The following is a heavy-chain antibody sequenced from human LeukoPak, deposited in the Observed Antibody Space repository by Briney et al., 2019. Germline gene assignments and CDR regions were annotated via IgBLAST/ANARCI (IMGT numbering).Heavy chain of an antibody. CDR3: ARFRTLTTHFDY. D-gene: IGHD4-11*01. V-gene: IGHV4-39*01. Sequence: SETLSLTCTVSGGSISSSGYYWGWIRQPPGKGREWIGTIYYSGSTYYNPSLKSRVTISVDTSKNQFSLKLSSVTAADTAVYYCARFRTLTTHFDYWGQGTLVTVSS. CDR2: IYYSGST. CDR1: GGSISSSGYY. J-gene: IGHJ4*02.